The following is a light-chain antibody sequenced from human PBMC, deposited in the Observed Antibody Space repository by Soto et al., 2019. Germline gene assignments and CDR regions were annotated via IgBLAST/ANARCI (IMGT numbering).Light chain of an antibody. CDR2: DAS. Sequence: EIVLPHSPATKSASSEQRPTLCCXXSQSVNRYLVWYQQKPGQAPRLLMYDASKRATGIPARFSGSGSGTDFTLTISSLEPEDSAVYYCQQRSNWPPITFGQGTRLEIK. CDR3: QQRSNWPPIT. V-gene: IGKV3-11*01. CDR1: QSVNRY. J-gene: IGKJ5*01.